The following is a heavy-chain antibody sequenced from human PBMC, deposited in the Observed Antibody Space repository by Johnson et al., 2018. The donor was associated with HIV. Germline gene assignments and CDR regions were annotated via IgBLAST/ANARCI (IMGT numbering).Heavy chain of an antibody. Sequence: VQLVESGGGLVQPGGSLRLSCAASGFTFFKYWMSWVRQAPGKGLEWVANIKQDGSERYYVDSVKGRFSISRDNAKNSLYLQMNSLRAEDTAVYYCARSRDCSGGSCPDAFDIWGQGTMVTVSS. CDR3: ARSRDCSGGSCPDAFDI. CDR2: IKQDGSER. CDR1: GFTFFKYW. J-gene: IGHJ3*02. D-gene: IGHD2-15*01. V-gene: IGHV3-7*01.